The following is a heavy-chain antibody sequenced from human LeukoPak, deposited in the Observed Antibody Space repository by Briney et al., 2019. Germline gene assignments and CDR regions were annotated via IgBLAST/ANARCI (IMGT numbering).Heavy chain of an antibody. V-gene: IGHV1-69*05. J-gene: IGHJ4*02. D-gene: IGHD3-10*01. Sequence: GASVKVPCKASGGTFSSYAISWVRQAPGQGLEWMGGIIPIFGTANYAQKFQGRVTITTDESTSTAYMELSSLRSEDTAVYYCARDRNYYGSGSRPYYFDYWGQGTLVTVSS. CDR1: GGTFSSYA. CDR3: ARDRNYYGSGSRPYYFDY. CDR2: IIPIFGTA.